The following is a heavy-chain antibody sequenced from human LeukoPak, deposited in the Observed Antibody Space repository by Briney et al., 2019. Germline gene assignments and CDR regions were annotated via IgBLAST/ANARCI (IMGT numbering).Heavy chain of an antibody. V-gene: IGHV1-2*02. Sequence: GASVKVSCKASGYTFTGYYMHWVRQAPGQGLEWMGWINPNSGGTNYAQKFQGRVTMTRDTSISTAYMELSRLRSDDTAVYYCARTGKDTAVVPPAEETDYWGQGTLVTVSS. CDR3: ARTGKDTAVVPPAEETDY. D-gene: IGHD5-18*01. J-gene: IGHJ4*02. CDR2: INPNSGGT. CDR1: GYTFTGYY.